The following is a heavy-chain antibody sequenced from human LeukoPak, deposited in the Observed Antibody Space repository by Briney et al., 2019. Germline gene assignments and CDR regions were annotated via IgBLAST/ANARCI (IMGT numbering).Heavy chain of an antibody. V-gene: IGHV4-59*01. D-gene: IGHD4-17*01. CDR3: ARDWATVTELDY. J-gene: IGHJ4*02. Sequence: PSETLSLTCPVSGGSISNYYYWTWIRQPPGKGLEWIGYVYYTGSTNFNPSLKSRVTMSLDTSRNQFSLQLTSLTAADTAVYYCARDWATVTELDYWGQGTLVTVSS. CDR1: GGSISNYY. CDR2: VYYTGST.